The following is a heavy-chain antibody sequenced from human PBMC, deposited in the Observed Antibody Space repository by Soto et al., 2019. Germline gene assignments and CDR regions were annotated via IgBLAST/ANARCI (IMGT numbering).Heavy chain of an antibody. J-gene: IGHJ6*02. Sequence: SVKVSCKASGGTFSSYAISWVRQAPGQGLEWMGGIIPIFGTANYAQKFQGRVTITADESTSTAYMELSSLRSEDTAAYYCARVRYGSGSHYGMDVWGQGTTVTVSS. CDR1: GGTFSSYA. V-gene: IGHV1-69*13. D-gene: IGHD3-10*01. CDR3: ARVRYGSGSHYGMDV. CDR2: IIPIFGTA.